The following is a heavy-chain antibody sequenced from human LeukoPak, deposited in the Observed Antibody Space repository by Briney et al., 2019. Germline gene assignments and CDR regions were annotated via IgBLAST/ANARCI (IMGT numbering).Heavy chain of an antibody. CDR1: GFTFSRNA. J-gene: IGHJ4*02. D-gene: IGHD6-13*01. CDR3: ARPLDSSNNYFDY. V-gene: IGHV3-21*01. Sequence: GGSLRLSCAASGFTFSRNAMNWVRQAPGKGLEWVSFISSSSNYMSYADSVKGRFTTSRDNAKNSLYLQMNSLRAEDTAVYYCARPLDSSNNYFDYWGQGTLVTVSA. CDR2: ISSSSNYM.